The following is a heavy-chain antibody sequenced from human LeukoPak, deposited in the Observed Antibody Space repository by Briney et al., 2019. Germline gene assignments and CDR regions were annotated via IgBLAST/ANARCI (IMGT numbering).Heavy chain of an antibody. CDR1: GCSIISNY. CDR2: IYGSGIT. Sequence: PSETLSLTCTVSGCSIISNYWSWIRQSAGPGLEWIGRIYGSGITDYNPSLKSRVTMSLDTSRKQFSLRLTSVTAADTAVYYCARLKFYDSTGYSPGYYMDVWGKGTTVSVFS. V-gene: IGHV4-4*07. J-gene: IGHJ6*03. CDR3: ARLKFYDSTGYSPGYYMDV. D-gene: IGHD3-22*01.